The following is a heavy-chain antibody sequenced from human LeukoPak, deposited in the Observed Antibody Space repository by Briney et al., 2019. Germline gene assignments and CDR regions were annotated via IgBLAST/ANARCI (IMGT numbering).Heavy chain of an antibody. V-gene: IGHV3-23*01. J-gene: IGHJ5*02. Sequence: GGSLRLSCAASGFTLSSYAMSWVRQAPGKGLEWVSAISGSGGSTYYADSVKGRFTISRDNSKNTLYLQMNSLRAEDTAVYYCAKDYYYGSGTPPNWFDPWGQGTLVTVSS. CDR2: ISGSGGST. CDR1: GFTLSSYA. D-gene: IGHD3-10*01. CDR3: AKDYYYGSGTPPNWFDP.